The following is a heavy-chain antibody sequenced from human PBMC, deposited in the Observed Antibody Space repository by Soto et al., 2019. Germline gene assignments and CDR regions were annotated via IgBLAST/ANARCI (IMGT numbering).Heavy chain of an antibody. CDR1: GDSIRNRNYY. J-gene: IGHJ4*02. CDR2: RYDDAST. V-gene: IGHV4-39*01. CDR3: ARGIYLGPSGYYLAF. D-gene: IGHD3-22*01. Sequence: QLQLQESGPGLVKPSETLSLSCSVSGDSIRNRNYYWAWIRQPPGKGLEWIVSRYDDASTFYNPSLKRRVTISIVTAKTQLSLKVTSVTAADTAVYYCARGIYLGPSGYYLAFWGQGTLVTVSS.